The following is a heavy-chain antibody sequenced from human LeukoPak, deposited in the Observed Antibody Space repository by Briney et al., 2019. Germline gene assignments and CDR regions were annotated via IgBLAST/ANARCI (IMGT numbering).Heavy chain of an antibody. V-gene: IGHV3-23*01. CDR1: GFTFSSYA. D-gene: IGHD3-16*02. Sequence: GGSLRLSCAASGFTFSSYAMSWVRQAPGKGLEWVSAISGSGGSTNYADSVKGRFTISRDNSKNTLYMQMNSLRAEDTAVYYCATSGSLRLGELSPLDYWGQGTLVTVSS. CDR2: ISGSGGST. CDR3: ATSGSLRLGELSPLDY. J-gene: IGHJ4*02.